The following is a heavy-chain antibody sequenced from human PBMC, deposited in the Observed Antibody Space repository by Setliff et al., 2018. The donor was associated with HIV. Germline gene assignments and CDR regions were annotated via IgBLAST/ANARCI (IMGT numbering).Heavy chain of an antibody. D-gene: IGHD1-7*01. CDR1: GGSINTGHYY. Sequence: PSETLSLTCTVSGGSINTGHYYWSWIRHHPGKGLEWIAYIYYTGSTYYNPSLKSRFTISVDVSKNQFSLKLTSVTAADTAVYYCARHHELTAHGLFDSWGQGTLVTVSS. CDR3: ARHHELTAHGLFDS. CDR2: IYYTGST. V-gene: IGHV4-39*01. J-gene: IGHJ4*02.